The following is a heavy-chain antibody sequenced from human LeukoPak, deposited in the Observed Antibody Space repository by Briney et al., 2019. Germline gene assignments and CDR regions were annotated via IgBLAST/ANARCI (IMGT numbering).Heavy chain of an antibody. D-gene: IGHD5-24*01. J-gene: IGHJ5*02. V-gene: IGHV4-39*01. Sequence: ASETLSLTXTLSGGSITTTTYYWGWIRQPPGEGLEWSGSSYYSGNTYYNPSLKSRLTISIDTSKNQFSLKLSSVTAADTAVYYCARLGGGYNFWEPNNWFDPWGQGTLVTVSS. CDR2: SYYSGNT. CDR3: ARLGGGYNFWEPNNWFDP. CDR1: GGSITTTTYY.